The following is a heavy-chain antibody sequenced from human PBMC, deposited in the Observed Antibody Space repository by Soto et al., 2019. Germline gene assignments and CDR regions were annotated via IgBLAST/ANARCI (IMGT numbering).Heavy chain of an antibody. J-gene: IGHJ6*02. CDR1: GGIFSSFT. CDR2: IIPIFDTP. Sequence: QVQLVQSGAEAGKPGSSVKVSCRASGGIFSSFTISWVRQAPGQGLEWLGGIIPIFDTPTYAQNFQGRVTITADKSTNTVYMELSSLRSGDTAVYYCATHGATTMARGAMKHCYYVMDVWGQGTTVTVSS. V-gene: IGHV1-69*06. D-gene: IGHD3-10*01. CDR3: ATHGATTMARGAMKHCYYVMDV.